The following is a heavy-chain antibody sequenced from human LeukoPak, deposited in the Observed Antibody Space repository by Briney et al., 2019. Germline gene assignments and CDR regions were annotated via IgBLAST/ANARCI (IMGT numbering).Heavy chain of an antibody. CDR1: GGSISSYY. J-gene: IGHJ6*03. CDR2: IYTSGST. D-gene: IGHD6-19*01. V-gene: IGHV4-4*07. CDR3: ARDEGSGWSRGYYYYMDV. Sequence: PSETLSLTCTVSGGSISSYYWSWIRQPAGKGLEWIGRIYTSGSTNYNPSLKSRVTMSVDTSKNQFSLKLSSVTAADTAVYYCARDEGSGWSRGYYYYMDVWGKGTTVTVSS.